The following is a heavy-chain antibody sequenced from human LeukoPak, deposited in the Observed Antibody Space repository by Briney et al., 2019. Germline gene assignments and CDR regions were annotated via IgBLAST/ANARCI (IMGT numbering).Heavy chain of an antibody. CDR1: GFTFSSYW. D-gene: IGHD3-10*02. Sequence: GGSLRLSCAASGFTFSSYWITSVRQAPGKGLEWVANMNQDGSEKYYVDSVKGRFTISRDNAKNSLYLQMNSLRAEDTAVYYCAEPGITMIGGVWGKGTTVTISS. CDR2: MNQDGSEK. CDR3: AEPGITMIGGV. V-gene: IGHV3-7*01. J-gene: IGHJ6*04.